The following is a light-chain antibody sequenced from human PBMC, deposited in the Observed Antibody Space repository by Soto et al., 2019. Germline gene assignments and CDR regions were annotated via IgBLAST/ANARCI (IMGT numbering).Light chain of an antibody. CDR2: EVT. V-gene: IGLV2-14*01. Sequence: QSALTQPASVSGSPGQSIAISCTGSSSDVGIYNYVSWYQQHPGKVPKLIIYEVTNRLSGVSNRFSGSKSGNTASLTISGIQADDEADYYCSSYTTSSTRVFGTGPKLTVL. CDR1: SSDVGIYNY. CDR3: SSYTTSSTRV. J-gene: IGLJ1*01.